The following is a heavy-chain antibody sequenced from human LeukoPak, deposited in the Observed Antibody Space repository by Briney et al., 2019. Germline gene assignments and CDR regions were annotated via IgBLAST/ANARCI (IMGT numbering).Heavy chain of an antibody. CDR2: INPNSGGT. J-gene: IGHJ4*02. D-gene: IGHD5-18*01. V-gene: IGHV1-2*02. Sequence: ASVKVSCKASGYTFTGYYMHWVRQAPGQGLEWMGWINPNSGGTNYAQKFQGRVTMTRDTSISTAYMELSRLRSDGTAVYYCARDSGYSYGQDDFDYWGQGTLVTVSS. CDR3: ARDSGYSYGQDDFDY. CDR1: GYTFTGYY.